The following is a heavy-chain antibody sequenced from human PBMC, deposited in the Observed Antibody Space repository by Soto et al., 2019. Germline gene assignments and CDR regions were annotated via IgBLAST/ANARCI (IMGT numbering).Heavy chain of an antibody. D-gene: IGHD2-2*01. CDR2: IYYSGST. V-gene: IGHV4-59*01. CDR1: GGSISSYY. J-gene: IGHJ4*02. Sequence: LSLTCTVSGGSISSYYWSWIRQPPGKGLEWIGYIYYSGSTNYNPSLKSRVTISVDTSKNQFSLKLSSVTAADTAVYYCARVAMTGGYFDYWGQGTLVTVSS. CDR3: ARVAMTGGYFDY.